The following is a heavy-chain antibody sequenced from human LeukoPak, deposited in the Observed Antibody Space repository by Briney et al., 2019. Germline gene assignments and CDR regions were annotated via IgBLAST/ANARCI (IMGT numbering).Heavy chain of an antibody. CDR1: GGSFSGYY. J-gene: IGHJ4*02. CDR2: INHSGST. CDR3: ARGTEELLSYFDY. V-gene: IGHV4-34*01. D-gene: IGHD3-10*01. Sequence: AETLSLTSAVYGGSFSGYYWSWIRQPPGKGLGWIGEINHSGSTNYNPSLKSRVTISVDTSKNQFSLKLSSVTAADTAVYYCARGTEELLSYFDYWGQGTLVTVSS.